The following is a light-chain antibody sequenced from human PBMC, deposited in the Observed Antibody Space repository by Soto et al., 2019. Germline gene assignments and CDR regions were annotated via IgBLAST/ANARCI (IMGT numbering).Light chain of an antibody. CDR1: QTIANIY. V-gene: IGKV3-20*01. J-gene: IGKJ1*01. Sequence: EMVLTQSPGTLSLSPGERAVLSCSASQTIANIYLAWYQHKPGRPPRLLIYDTSTRATGTPDRYIGSGSGTDFTLTISRLEPEDFAVYYCQQYSGSPETFGPGTKVEIK. CDR3: QQYSGSPET. CDR2: DTS.